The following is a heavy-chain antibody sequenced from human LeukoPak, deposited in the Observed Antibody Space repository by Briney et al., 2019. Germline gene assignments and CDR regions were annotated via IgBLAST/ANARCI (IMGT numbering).Heavy chain of an antibody. V-gene: IGHV3-7*05. J-gene: IGHJ4*02. D-gene: IGHD6-19*01. CDR2: IKPDGSEK. CDR3: ARGRMAVAGSYEY. CDR1: GITFGSYW. Sequence: GGSLRLSCAASGITFGSYWMTWVRQAPGRGLECVANIKPDGSEKHYVDSVEGRFTVSRDNAKNSLFLEMNSLRAEDTAVYYCARGRMAVAGSYEYWGQGTPVTVSS.